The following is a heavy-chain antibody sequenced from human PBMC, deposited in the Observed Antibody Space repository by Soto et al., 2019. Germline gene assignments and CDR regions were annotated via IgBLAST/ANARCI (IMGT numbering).Heavy chain of an antibody. CDR2: IIPILGIA. D-gene: IGHD2-15*01. CDR3: ARVQRRLGYCSGGSCYRDDAFDI. V-gene: IGHV1-69*02. J-gene: IGHJ3*02. CDR1: GGTFSSYT. Sequence: PVKVSCKACGGTFSSYTISGARQAPGQGLEWMGRIIPILGIANYAQKFQGRVTITADKSTSTAYMELSSLRSEDTAVYYCARVQRRLGYCSGGSCYRDDAFDIWGQGTMVTVSS.